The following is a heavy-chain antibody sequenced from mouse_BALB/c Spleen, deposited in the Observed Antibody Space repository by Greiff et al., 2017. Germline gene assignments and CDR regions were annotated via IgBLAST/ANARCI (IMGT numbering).Heavy chain of an antibody. V-gene: IGHV1-4*01. CDR2: INPSSGYT. CDR3: AREVNWDGAY. Sequence: VKLMESGAELARPGASVKMSCKASGYTFTSYTMHWVKQRPGQGLEWIGYINPSSGYTNYNQKFKDKATLTADKSSSTAYMQLSSLTSEDSAVYYCAREVNWDGAYWGQGTLVTVSA. CDR1: GYTFTSYT. D-gene: IGHD4-1*02. J-gene: IGHJ3*01.